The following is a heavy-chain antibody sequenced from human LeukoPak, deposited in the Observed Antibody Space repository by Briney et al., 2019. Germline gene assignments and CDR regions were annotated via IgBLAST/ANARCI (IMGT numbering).Heavy chain of an antibody. CDR1: GFTFTSSA. Sequence: ASVKASCKASGFTFTSSAVQWVRQARGQRLEWIGWIVVGSGNTNYAQKFQERVTITRDMSTSTAYMELSSLRSEDTAVYYCAAAPARIAAPSRWGQGTLVTVSS. D-gene: IGHD6-6*01. V-gene: IGHV1-58*01. CDR3: AAAPARIAAPSR. J-gene: IGHJ4*02. CDR2: IVVGSGNT.